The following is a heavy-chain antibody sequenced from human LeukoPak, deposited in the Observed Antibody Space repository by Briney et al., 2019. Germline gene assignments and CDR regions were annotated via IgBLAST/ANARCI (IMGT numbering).Heavy chain of an antibody. J-gene: IGHJ4*02. CDR2: IYYSGST. CDR3: ARDGPSCGGDCYPYFDY. V-gene: IGHV4-39*07. D-gene: IGHD2-21*02. Sequence: PSETLSLTCTVSGGSISSSSYYWGWLRQPPGKGLEWIGSIYYSGSTYYNPSLKSRVTISVDTSKNQFSLKLSSVTAADTAVYYCARDGPSCGGDCYPYFDYWGQGTLVTVSS. CDR1: GGSISSSSYY.